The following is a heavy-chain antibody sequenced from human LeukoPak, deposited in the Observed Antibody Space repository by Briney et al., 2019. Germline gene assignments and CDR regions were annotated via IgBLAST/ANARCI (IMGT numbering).Heavy chain of an antibody. CDR2: IYSGGST. Sequence: PGGSLRLSCAASGFTVSSNYMSWVRQAPGKGLEWVSVIYSGGSTYYADSVRGRFTISRDNSKNTLYLQMNSLRAEDTAVYYCARDKAGYFDYWGQGTLVTVSS. CDR3: ARDKAGYFDY. V-gene: IGHV3-53*01. CDR1: GFTVSSNY. J-gene: IGHJ4*02.